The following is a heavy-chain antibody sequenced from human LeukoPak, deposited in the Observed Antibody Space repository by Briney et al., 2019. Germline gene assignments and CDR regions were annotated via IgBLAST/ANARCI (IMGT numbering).Heavy chain of an antibody. D-gene: IGHD4-23*01. CDR1: GGTFSSYA. CDR2: IIPIFGTA. Sequence: ASVKVSCKASGGTFSSYAISWVRQAPGQGLEWMGGIIPIFGTANYAQKFQGRVTITADESTSTAYMELSSLRSEDTAVYYCARVGWNGGNSGRVLVGDYWGQGTLVTVFS. V-gene: IGHV1-69*13. CDR3: ARVGWNGGNSGRVLVGDY. J-gene: IGHJ4*02.